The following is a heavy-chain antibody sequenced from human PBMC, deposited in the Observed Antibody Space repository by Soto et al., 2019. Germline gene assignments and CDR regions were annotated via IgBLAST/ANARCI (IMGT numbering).Heavy chain of an antibody. V-gene: IGHV4-4*07. CDR2: VYSSVGT. CDR3: ARGHRFSDWFER. D-gene: IGHD3-3*01. Sequence: SETGSLTCTVSGGSMSSYYWTWIRQRAGKGLEWIGRVYSSVGTHYNPSLKSRVTISLDTSKNQFSLRLLSVTDADTAVYYCARGHRFSDWFERWGQENLLNTSS. CDR1: GGSMSSYY. J-gene: IGHJ5*02.